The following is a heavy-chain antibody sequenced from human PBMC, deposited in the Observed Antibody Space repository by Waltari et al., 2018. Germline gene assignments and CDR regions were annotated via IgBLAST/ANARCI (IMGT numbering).Heavy chain of an antibody. CDR1: GFSISSTNW. CDR2: IYYKENP. D-gene: IGHD1-26*01. CDR3: AKKVDGMNWFDP. J-gene: IGHJ5*02. V-gene: IGHV4-28*07. Sequence: QAQLQESGPGLVKPSDTLSLTCAVSGFSISSTNWWVWIRQPPGKGLEWIGYIYYKENPHYTPSLRSRVTMSVYTSKNQFSLKLASVTAVDTAMYYCAKKVDGMNWFDPWGQGTLVIVSS.